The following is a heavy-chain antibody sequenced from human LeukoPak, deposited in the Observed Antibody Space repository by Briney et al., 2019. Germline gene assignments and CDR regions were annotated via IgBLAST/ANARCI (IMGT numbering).Heavy chain of an antibody. CDR2: IYYSGST. CDR3: ARLENDYVWGSYQIFDY. V-gene: IGHV4-39*01. D-gene: IGHD3-16*02. CDR1: GGSISSSSYY. Sequence: SETLSLTCIVSGGSISSSSYYWGWIRQPPGKGLEWIGSIYYSGSTYYNPSLKSRVTISVDTSKNQFSLKLSSVTAADTAVYYCARLENDYVWGSYQIFDYWGQGTLVTVSS. J-gene: IGHJ4*02.